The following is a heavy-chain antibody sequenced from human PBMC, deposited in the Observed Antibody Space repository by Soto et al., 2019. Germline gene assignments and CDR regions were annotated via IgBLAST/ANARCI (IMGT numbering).Heavy chain of an antibody. V-gene: IGHV3-23*01. Sequence: EVQLLESGGGLVQPGGSLRLSCAASGFTFSSYAMSWVRQAPGKGLEWVSAISGSGGSTYYADSVKGRFTISRDNSKNTLYQQMNSLRAEDTAVYYCAKDLSSDIVVVVAATGPKRCIATKSYGMDVWGQGTTVTVSS. CDR1: GFTFSSYA. J-gene: IGHJ6*02. D-gene: IGHD2-15*01. CDR3: AKDLSSDIVVVVAATGPKRCIATKSYGMDV. CDR2: ISGSGGST.